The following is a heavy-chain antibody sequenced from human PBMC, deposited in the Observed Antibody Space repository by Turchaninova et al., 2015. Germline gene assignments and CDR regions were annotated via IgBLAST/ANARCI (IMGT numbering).Heavy chain of an antibody. J-gene: IGHJ6*02. D-gene: IGHD3-22*01. CDR1: GRTVRGFY. CDR3: ARDIPHFYDSSDYYYGVDI. Sequence: VQLHHSGPGLVKPSETLSFTGRVSGRTVRGFYCGWVRQSPGKRLELIGYISYRGSTNYSPSLKSRVTISLDTPKNQFSLRLSSVSAADTAVYYCARDIPHFYDSSDYYYGVDIWGQGTTVTVSS. V-gene: IGHV4-59*02. CDR2: ISYRGST.